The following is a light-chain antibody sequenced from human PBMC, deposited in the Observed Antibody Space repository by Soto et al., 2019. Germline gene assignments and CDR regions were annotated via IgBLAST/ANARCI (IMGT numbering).Light chain of an antibody. V-gene: IGLV3-21*02. CDR2: DDR. Sequence: SYALTQPPSVSVAPGQTARVTCGGINVASRRVHWFQQKPGQAPVLVVYDDRDRPSGIPERFSGANSGNTATLTISRVEAGDEADYFCQVWDSASDHYVFGTGTKRTVL. CDR1: NVASRR. J-gene: IGLJ1*01. CDR3: QVWDSASDHYV.